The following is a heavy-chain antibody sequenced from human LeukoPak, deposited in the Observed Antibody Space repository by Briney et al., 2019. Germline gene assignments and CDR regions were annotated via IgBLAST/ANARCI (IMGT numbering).Heavy chain of an antibody. CDR1: GGSINTYF. CDR2: IYYSGST. D-gene: IGHD3-22*01. J-gene: IGHJ6*02. Sequence: SETLSLTCTVSGGSINTYFWSWIRQPPGKGLEWIGYIYYSGSTNYNPSLKSRVTISVDTSKNQFSLKLSSVTAADTAVYYCARDYYDSSGYYYYYYGMDVWGQGTTVTVSS. V-gene: IGHV4-59*01. CDR3: ARDYYDSSGYYYYYYGMDV.